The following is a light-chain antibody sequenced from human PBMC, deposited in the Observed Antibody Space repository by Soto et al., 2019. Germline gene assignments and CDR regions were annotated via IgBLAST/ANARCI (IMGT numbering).Light chain of an antibody. CDR1: SSDVGDHNL. CDR2: GVT. Sequence: QSALTQPPSASGSPGQSVTISCTGTSSDVGDHNLVSWYQQHPGKAPKLLIWGVTNRPSGVPHRFSGSKSGNTAFLTVSGLQAEDEADYYCSSYAGSDNYVFGTGTKVTVL. CDR3: SSYAGSDNYV. V-gene: IGLV2-8*01. J-gene: IGLJ1*01.